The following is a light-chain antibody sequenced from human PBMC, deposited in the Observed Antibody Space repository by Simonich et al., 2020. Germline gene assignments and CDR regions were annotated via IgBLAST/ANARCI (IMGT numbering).Light chain of an antibody. CDR1: SSNIGAGYD. Sequence: QSVLTQPPSVSGAPGQRVTISCTWSSSNIGAGYDVHWYQQLPGTAPKLLIYGNCNRPSGVPDRFSGSKSGTSASLAITGLQAEDEADYYCQSYDSSLSGSVFGGGTKLTVL. J-gene: IGLJ3*02. CDR3: QSYDSSLSGSV. CDR2: GNC. V-gene: IGLV1-40*01.